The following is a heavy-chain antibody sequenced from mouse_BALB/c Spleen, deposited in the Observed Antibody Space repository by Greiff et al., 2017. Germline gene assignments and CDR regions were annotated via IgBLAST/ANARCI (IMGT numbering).Heavy chain of an antibody. V-gene: IGHV7-3*02. CDR3: ARDMATYFDY. CDR2: IRNKANGYTT. Sequence: EVQGVESGGGLVQPGGSLRLSCATSGFTFTDYYMSWVSQPPGKALEWLGFIRNKANGYTTEYSASVKGRFTISRDNSQSILYRQMNTLRAEDSATYYCARDMATYFDYWGQGTTLTVSS. CDR1: GFTFTDYY. D-gene: IGHD1-2*01. J-gene: IGHJ2*01.